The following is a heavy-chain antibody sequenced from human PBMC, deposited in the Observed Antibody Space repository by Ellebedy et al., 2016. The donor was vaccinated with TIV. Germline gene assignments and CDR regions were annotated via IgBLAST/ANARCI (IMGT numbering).Heavy chain of an antibody. J-gene: IGHJ5*01. CDR2: IKQDGSEK. CDR1: GFTFSSYW. D-gene: IGHD3-9*01. CDR3: AKGRESGLRYFDWFNY. Sequence: GESLKISCAASGFTFSSYWMSWVRQAPGKGLEWVANIKQDGSEKYYVDSVKGRFTISRDNAKNSLYLQMNSLRAEDTAVYYCAKGRESGLRYFDWFNYWGQGTLVTVSS. V-gene: IGHV3-7*03.